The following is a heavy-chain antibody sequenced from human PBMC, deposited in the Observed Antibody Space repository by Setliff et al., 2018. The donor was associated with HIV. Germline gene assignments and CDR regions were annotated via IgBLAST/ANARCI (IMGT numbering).Heavy chain of an antibody. V-gene: IGHV1-2*02. J-gene: IGHJ4*02. CDR2: INPNSGAT. CDR3: VRDRGGKDNVH. CDR1: GYTFSDYY. D-gene: IGHD1-26*01. Sequence: ASVKVSYKASGYTFSDYYVHWMRQAPGEGLEWMGWINPNSGATNYAQKFQGRVTMTRDTSISTAYMDLNSLRSDDTALYYCVRDRGGKDNVHWGQGTLVTVSS.